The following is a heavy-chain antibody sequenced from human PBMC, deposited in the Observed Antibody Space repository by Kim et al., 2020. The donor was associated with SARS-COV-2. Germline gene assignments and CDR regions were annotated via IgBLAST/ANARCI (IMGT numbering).Heavy chain of an antibody. J-gene: IGHJ6*02. CDR2: IKHDGSSA. V-gene: IGHV3-74*01. D-gene: IGHD4-17*01. CDR1: GFSFNNYW. CDR3: ARGGYYGDYYYGLDF. Sequence: GGSLRLSCAASGFSFNNYWMHWVRQSPGKGLIWVSRIKHDGSSATYADSVKGRFTISRDNAKNTLFLQMGSLKVEDTAVYYCARGGYYGDYYYGLDFWGQGTAVTVSS.